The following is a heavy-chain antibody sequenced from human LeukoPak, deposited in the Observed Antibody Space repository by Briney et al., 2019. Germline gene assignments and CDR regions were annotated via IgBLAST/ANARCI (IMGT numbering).Heavy chain of an antibody. CDR2: IKQDGSEK. D-gene: IGHD2-21*02. CDR1: GFTFSTYW. Sequence: GGSLRLSCAGSGFTFSTYWMHWVRQAPGKGLEWVANIKQDGSEKYYVDSVKGRFTISRDNAKNSLYLQMNSLRAEDTAVYYCASCGGDCYTTNPPDAFDIWGQGTMVTVSS. V-gene: IGHV3-7*01. CDR3: ASCGGDCYTTNPPDAFDI. J-gene: IGHJ3*02.